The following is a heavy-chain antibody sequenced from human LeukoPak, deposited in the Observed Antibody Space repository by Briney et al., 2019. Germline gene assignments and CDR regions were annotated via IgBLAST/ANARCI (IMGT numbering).Heavy chain of an antibody. CDR3: ARHVSRYCSSTSCYASVVTRNNWFDP. CDR1: GYSIRSGYQ. Sequence: SETLSLTCSVSGYSIRSGYQWGWIRPPPGKGLEWIGEINHSGSTNYNPSLKRRVTISVDTSKNQFSLKLSSVTAADTAVYYCARHVSRYCSSTSCYASVVTRNNWFDPWGQGTLVTVSS. J-gene: IGHJ5*02. D-gene: IGHD2-2*01. CDR2: INHSGST. V-gene: IGHV4-38-2*01.